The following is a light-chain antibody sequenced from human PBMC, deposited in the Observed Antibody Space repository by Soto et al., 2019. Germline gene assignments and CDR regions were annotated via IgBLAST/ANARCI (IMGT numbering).Light chain of an antibody. J-gene: IGKJ4*01. CDR3: QQRSNWPLT. V-gene: IGKV3-11*01. Sequence: EIVLTQSPGTLSFSTGERATLSCRASQSVSSYLAWYQQKPGQAPRLLIYDASNRATGIPARFSGSGSGTDFTLTISSLEPEDFAVYYCQQRSNWPLTFGGGTKVDIK. CDR1: QSVSSY. CDR2: DAS.